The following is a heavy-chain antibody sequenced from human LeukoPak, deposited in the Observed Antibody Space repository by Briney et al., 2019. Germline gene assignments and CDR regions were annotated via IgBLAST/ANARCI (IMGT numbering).Heavy chain of an antibody. J-gene: IGHJ4*02. Sequence: ASVKVSCKASGYTFTGYYMHWVRQAPGQGLEWMGRINPNSGGTNYAQKFQGRVTMTRDTSISTAYMELSRLRSDDTAVYYCATRTYYYDSSGYYSFDYWGQGTLVTVSS. D-gene: IGHD3-22*01. CDR2: INPNSGGT. CDR3: ATRTYYYDSSGYYSFDY. V-gene: IGHV1-2*06. CDR1: GYTFTGYY.